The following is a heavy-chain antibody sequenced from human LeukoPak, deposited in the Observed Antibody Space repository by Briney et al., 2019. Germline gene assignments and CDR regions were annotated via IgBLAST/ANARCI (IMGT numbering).Heavy chain of an antibody. CDR1: GFTFSSYA. D-gene: IGHD5-18*01. CDR3: AKDGDTAISRD. V-gene: IGHV3-30-3*01. CDR2: ISYDGSNK. Sequence: GRSLRLSCAASGFTFSSYAMHWVRQAPGKGLEWVAVISYDGSNKYYAGSVKGRFTISRDNSKNTLYLQMNSLRAEDTAVYYCAKDGDTAISRDWGQGTLVTVSS. J-gene: IGHJ4*02.